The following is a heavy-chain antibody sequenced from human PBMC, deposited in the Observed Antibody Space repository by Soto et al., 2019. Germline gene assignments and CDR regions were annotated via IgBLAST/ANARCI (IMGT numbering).Heavy chain of an antibody. CDR2: TYYRSKWYN. D-gene: IGHD1-7*01. J-gene: IGHJ5*02. CDR3: ARGSKSITGTIWFDP. V-gene: IGHV6-1*01. CDR1: GDSVSSNSAA. Sequence: SQTLSLTCAISGDSVSSNSAAWNWIRQSPSRGLEWLGRTYYRSKWYNDYAVSVKSRITINPDTSKNQFSLQLNSVTPEDTAVCYCARGSKSITGTIWFDPWGQGTLVTVSS.